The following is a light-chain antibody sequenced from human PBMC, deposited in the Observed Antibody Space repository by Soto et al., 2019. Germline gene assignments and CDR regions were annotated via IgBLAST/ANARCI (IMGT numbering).Light chain of an antibody. CDR2: GAS. CDR3: QQYNNWPPEGT. CDR1: ESVSSS. V-gene: IGKV3-15*01. Sequence: EIVMTQSPATLSVSPGERATLSCRAGESVSSSLAWYQQKPGQGTRLLIYGASTRATGIPARFSGSGSGTEFTLTISSLQSEDFAVYYCQQYNNWPPEGTFGQGTKVDIK. J-gene: IGKJ1*01.